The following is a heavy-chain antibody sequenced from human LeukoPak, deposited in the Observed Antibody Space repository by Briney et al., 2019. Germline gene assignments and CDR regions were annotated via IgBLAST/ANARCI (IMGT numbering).Heavy chain of an antibody. Sequence: ASVKVSCKASGYTCTSYYMHWVRQAPGQGLEWMGIINPSGGSTSYAQKFQGRVTMTRDMSTSTVYMELSSLRSEDTAVYYCARDTRNPVGAKVIWFDPWGQGTLVTVSS. CDR3: ARDTRNPVGAKVIWFDP. V-gene: IGHV1-46*01. CDR1: GYTCTSYY. D-gene: IGHD1-26*01. CDR2: INPSGGST. J-gene: IGHJ5*02.